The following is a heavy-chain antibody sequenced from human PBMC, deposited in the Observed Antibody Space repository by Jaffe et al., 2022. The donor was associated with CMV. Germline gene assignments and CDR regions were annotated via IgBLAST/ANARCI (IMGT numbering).Heavy chain of an antibody. CDR3: GRANHYQSYYYYIDV. V-gene: IGHV2-26*01. J-gene: IGHJ6*03. CDR2: ILWNDEK. D-gene: IGHD2-8*01. CDR1: GFSLSNARMG. Sequence: QVTLKESGPVLVKPTETLTLTCTVSGFSLSNARMGVTWIRQPPGKALEWLAHILWNDEKSYTTSLKSRLTISKDTSKSQVVLTMTNMDPVDTATYHCGRANHYQSYYYYIDVWGKGTTVTVSS.